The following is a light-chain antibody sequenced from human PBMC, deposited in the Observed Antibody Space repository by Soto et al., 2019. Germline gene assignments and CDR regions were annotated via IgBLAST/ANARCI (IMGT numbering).Light chain of an antibody. CDR3: GTWDSSLSYWV. CDR1: SSNIGNNY. J-gene: IGLJ3*02. CDR2: ENN. Sequence: QSVLTQPPSVSAAPGQTVTISCSGSSSNIGNNYVSWYQQLPGTAPKLLIYENNKRPSGIPDRFSGSKSGTSATLGITGLQTGDEADYYCGTWDSSLSYWVFGGGTKLTVL. V-gene: IGLV1-51*02.